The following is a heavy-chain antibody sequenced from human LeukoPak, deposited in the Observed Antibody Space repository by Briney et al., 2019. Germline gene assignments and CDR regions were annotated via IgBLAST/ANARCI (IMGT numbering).Heavy chain of an antibody. D-gene: IGHD2-15*01. V-gene: IGHV3-53*01. CDR3: ARDPPRGFGNAFDI. J-gene: IGHJ3*02. CDR1: GFTVSSNY. Sequence: GESLRLSCVASGFTVSSNYMNWVRQAPGKGLEWVSVLYSGGSTKYAESVKGRFTISRDNSENTLYLQMNSLRVEDTAMYFCARDPPRGFGNAFDIWGQGTMVTVSP. CDR2: LYSGGST.